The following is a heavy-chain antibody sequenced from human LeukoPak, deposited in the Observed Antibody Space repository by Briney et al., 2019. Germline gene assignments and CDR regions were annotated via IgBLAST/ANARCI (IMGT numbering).Heavy chain of an antibody. V-gene: IGHV3-7*01. D-gene: IGHD4/OR15-4a*01. CDR1: GITFSSYW. J-gene: IGHJ4*02. CDR3: ASDEQVLPQTDY. Sequence: GGSLRLSCAASGITFSSYWMSWVRQAPGKGLEWVANIKQDGSEKYYVDSVKGRFTISGDNAKKLLYLQMNSLRVEDTAVYYCASDEQVLPQTDYWGQGTLDTVSS. CDR2: IKQDGSEK.